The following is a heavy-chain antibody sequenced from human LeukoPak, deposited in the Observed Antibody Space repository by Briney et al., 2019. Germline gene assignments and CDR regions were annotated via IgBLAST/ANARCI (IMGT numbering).Heavy chain of an antibody. V-gene: IGHV4-59*01. J-gene: IGHJ6*03. CDR1: GGSISPYY. CDR3: SRDRGCRDGYIYILYYMDV. Sequence: SETLSLTCTVSGGSISPYYWSWIRQPPGKGLEWIGYIYSSGSTNYNPSLKSRVTISVDTSKNQFSLKLSSVTAADTAVYYCSRDRGCRDGYIYILYYMDVWGKGTTVTVSS. D-gene: IGHD5-24*01. CDR2: IYSSGST.